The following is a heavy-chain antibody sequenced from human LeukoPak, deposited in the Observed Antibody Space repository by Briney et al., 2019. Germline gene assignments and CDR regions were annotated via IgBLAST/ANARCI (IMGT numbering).Heavy chain of an antibody. D-gene: IGHD3-10*02. Sequence: KPSGTLSLTCTVTGGSISSYYWSWIRQPPGKGLEGIGYIYYSGSTNYNPSLKSRVTISVDTSKNQFSLKLSSVTAADTAVYYCARDLSFVRGVPSAFDIWGQWTMVTVSS. V-gene: IGHV4-59*01. CDR3: ARDLSFVRGVPSAFDI. J-gene: IGHJ3*02. CDR1: GGSISSYY. CDR2: IYYSGST.